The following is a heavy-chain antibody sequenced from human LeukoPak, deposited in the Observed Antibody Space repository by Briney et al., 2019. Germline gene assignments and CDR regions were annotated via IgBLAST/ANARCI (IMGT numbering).Heavy chain of an antibody. V-gene: IGHV3-7*05. D-gene: IGHD1-26*01. J-gene: IGHJ3*02. CDR3: ARYGGSFHAFDI. Sequence: GGSLRLSCAASGFTFSNYWMSWVRQAPGKGLEWVANIKQDASEKYYVGSVKGRFTISRDNANNSLYLQMNSLRAEDTAVYFCARYGGSFHAFDIWGQGTMVTVSS. CDR2: IKQDASEK. CDR1: GFTFSNYW.